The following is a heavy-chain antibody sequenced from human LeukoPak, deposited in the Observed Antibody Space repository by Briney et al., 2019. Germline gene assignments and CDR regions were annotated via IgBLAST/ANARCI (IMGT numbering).Heavy chain of an antibody. V-gene: IGHV3-74*01. Sequence: PGGSLRLSCAPSGFTFSSYWMHWVRHAPGKGLVWVSRINSDGSSTSYADSVKGRFTISRDNAKNTLYLQMNSLRAEDTAVYYCARRYCSGGTCYLDYWGQGTLVTVSS. D-gene: IGHD2-15*01. J-gene: IGHJ4*02. CDR3: ARRYCSGGTCYLDY. CDR2: INSDGSST. CDR1: GFTFSSYW.